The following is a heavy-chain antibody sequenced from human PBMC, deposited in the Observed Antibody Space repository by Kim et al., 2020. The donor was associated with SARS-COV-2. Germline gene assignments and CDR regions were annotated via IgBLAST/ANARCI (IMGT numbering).Heavy chain of an antibody. V-gene: IGHV5-51*01. CDR2: IYPGDSDT. CDR3: ARHAGYCSSTSCYIHYYYGMDV. CDR1: GYSFTSYW. Sequence: GESLKISCKGSGYSFTSYWIGWVRQMPGKGLEWMGIIYPGDSDTRYSPSFQGQVTISADKSISTAYLQWSSLKASDTAMYYCARHAGYCSSTSCYIHYYYGMDVWGQGTTVTVSS. D-gene: IGHD2-2*02. J-gene: IGHJ6*02.